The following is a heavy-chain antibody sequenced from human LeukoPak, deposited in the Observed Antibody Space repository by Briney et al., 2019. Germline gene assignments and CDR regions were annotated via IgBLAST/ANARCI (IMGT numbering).Heavy chain of an antibody. CDR3: ARDLYSYYGSFDY. Sequence: SETLSLTCTVSGFTISDGYHWGWIRQPPGEGLEWIGTLYHSGNTYYKPSLKSRVTISVDTSKNQFSLTLTSVTAADTAVYYCARDLYSYYGSFDYWGQGTLVAVSS. D-gene: IGHD4-11*01. CDR1: GFTISDGYH. V-gene: IGHV4-38-2*02. CDR2: LYHSGNT. J-gene: IGHJ4*02.